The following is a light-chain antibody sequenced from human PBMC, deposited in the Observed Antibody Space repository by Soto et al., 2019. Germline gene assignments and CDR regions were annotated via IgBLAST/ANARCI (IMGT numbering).Light chain of an antibody. CDR3: QQYNSDLMYT. V-gene: IGKV1-5*01. J-gene: IGKJ5*01. CDR1: QRISTW. CDR2: DAS. Sequence: DIQMTQSPSTLSASVVDRVTITCRASQRISTWLAWYQQKPGKAPKVLISDASSLESGVPSRFSGSGSGTEFTLTISSLQPDDFATYYCQQYNSDLMYTFGQGTRLEIK.